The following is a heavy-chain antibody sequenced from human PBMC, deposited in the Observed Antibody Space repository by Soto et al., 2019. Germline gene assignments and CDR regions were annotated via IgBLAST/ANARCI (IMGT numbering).Heavy chain of an antibody. CDR3: ARDLECSGGSCAPSRFVNWFDP. D-gene: IGHD2-15*01. V-gene: IGHV1-69*08. Sequence: QVQLVQSGAEVKKPGSSVKVSCKASGGTFSSYTISWVRQAPGQGLEWMGRIIPILGIANYAQKFQGRVTITADKSTSTAYMELSSLRSEDTAVYYCARDLECSGGSCAPSRFVNWFDPWGQGTLVTVSS. CDR2: IIPILGIA. CDR1: GGTFSSYT. J-gene: IGHJ5*02.